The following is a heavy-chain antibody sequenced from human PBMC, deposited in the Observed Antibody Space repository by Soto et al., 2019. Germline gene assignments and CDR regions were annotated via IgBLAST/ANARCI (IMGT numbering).Heavy chain of an antibody. V-gene: IGHV1-69*01. Sequence: QVQLVQSGAEVKKPGSSVKVSCKASGGTFSSYAISWVRQAPGQGLEWMGGIIPLFGTANYAQKFQGRVTTTADESTSTAYMELSSLRSEDTAVYYCALTYGGTVVTPGFDLWGRGTLVTVSS. J-gene: IGHJ2*01. CDR2: IIPLFGTA. D-gene: IGHD2-21*02. CDR3: ALTYGGTVVTPGFDL. CDR1: GGTFSSYA.